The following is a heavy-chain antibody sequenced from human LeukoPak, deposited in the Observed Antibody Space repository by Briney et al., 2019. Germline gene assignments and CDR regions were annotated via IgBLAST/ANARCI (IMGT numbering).Heavy chain of an antibody. J-gene: IGHJ3*02. D-gene: IGHD1-26*01. V-gene: IGHV1-69*13. CDR2: IIPIFGTA. Sequence: SVKVSCKASGGTFSSYAISWVRQAPGQGLEWMGGIIPIFGTANYAQKFQGRVTITADESTSTAYMELSSLRSEDTAVYYCARDTRENDAFDIWGQGTMVTVSS. CDR1: GGTFSSYA. CDR3: ARDTRENDAFDI.